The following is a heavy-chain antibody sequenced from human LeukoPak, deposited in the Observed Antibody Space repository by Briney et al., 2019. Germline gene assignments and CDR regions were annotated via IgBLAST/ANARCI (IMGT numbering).Heavy chain of an antibody. Sequence: ASVKVSCKAFGYSLTNYYVHWVRQAPGQGLEWMGEINPSGGSTSYAQKFQGRITVTTDTYTNTVYMDLSSPRREDTATYYCARGAPTTRIGAGRFDYWGQGSLLTVAS. V-gene: IGHV1-46*01. CDR3: ARGAPTTRIGAGRFDY. D-gene: IGHD5-12*01. CDR2: INPSGGST. CDR1: GYSLTNYY. J-gene: IGHJ4*02.